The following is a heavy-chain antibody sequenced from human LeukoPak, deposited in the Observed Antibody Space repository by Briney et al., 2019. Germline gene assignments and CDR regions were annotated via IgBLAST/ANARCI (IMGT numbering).Heavy chain of an antibody. CDR1: GFTFRSYG. Sequence: PGGSLRLSCAAPGFTFRSYGMHWVRQAPGKGLEWVAVIWYDGSNINYGDSVKGRFTVSRDNSQNTLFLQINSLRTEDTAVYYCAKALVTTLINTYQIDFWGQGTLVTVSS. V-gene: IGHV3-30*02. D-gene: IGHD4-23*01. CDR2: IWYDGSNI. CDR3: AKALVTTLINTYQIDF. J-gene: IGHJ4*02.